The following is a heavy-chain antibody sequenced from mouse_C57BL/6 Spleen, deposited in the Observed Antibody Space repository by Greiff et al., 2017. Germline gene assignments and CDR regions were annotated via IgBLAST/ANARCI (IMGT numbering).Heavy chain of an antibody. D-gene: IGHD2-3*01. CDR3: AREGSIYDRYPYYAMDY. V-gene: IGHV1-55*01. Sequence: QVQLQQPGAELVKPGASVKMSCKASGYTFTSYWITWVKQRPGQGLEWIGDIYPGSGSTNYNEKFKSKATLTVDTSSSTAYMQLSSLTSEDSAVYYCAREGSIYDRYPYYAMDYWGQGTSVTVSS. J-gene: IGHJ4*01. CDR2: IYPGSGST. CDR1: GYTFTSYW.